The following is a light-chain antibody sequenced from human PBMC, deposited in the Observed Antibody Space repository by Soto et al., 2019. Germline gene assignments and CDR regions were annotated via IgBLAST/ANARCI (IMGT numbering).Light chain of an antibody. V-gene: IGLV1-40*01. Sequence: QSVLTQPPSVSGAPGQRVTLSCTGTRSNTGAGSDVHWYQQHPGTAPKYLIYSNTTRPSGVPDRFTGSKSGTSASLAISGRQAEDEADYFCQSFDTSLRGWVFGEGTKLTVL. CDR3: QSFDTSLRGWV. CDR1: RSNTGAGSD. J-gene: IGLJ3*02. CDR2: SNT.